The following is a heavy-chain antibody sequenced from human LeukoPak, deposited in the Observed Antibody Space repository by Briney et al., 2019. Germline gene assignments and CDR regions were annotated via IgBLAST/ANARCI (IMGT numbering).Heavy chain of an antibody. CDR2: ISYDGSNK. CDR1: GFTFSSYA. V-gene: IGHV3-30-3*01. D-gene: IGHD2-21*02. Sequence: GGSLRLSCAASGFTFSSYAMHWVRQAPGKGLEWVAVISYDGSNKYYADSVKGRFTISRDNSKNTLYLQMSSLRAEDTAVYYCARDRIVVVTGGFFDYWGQGTLVTVSS. CDR3: ARDRIVVVTGGFFDY. J-gene: IGHJ4*02.